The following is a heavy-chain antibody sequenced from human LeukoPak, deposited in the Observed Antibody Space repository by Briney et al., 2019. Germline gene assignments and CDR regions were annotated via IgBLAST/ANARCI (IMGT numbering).Heavy chain of an antibody. V-gene: IGHV3-23*01. D-gene: IGHD5-12*01. CDR2: ISGSGAST. CDR3: AKGGGYEAQYYYYYLDV. Sequence: GGTLRLSCAASEFAFSSYAMSWVRQAPGKGLEWVSTISGSGASTYYADSVKGRFTISRDNSKNTLYLQMKSLRAEDTAVYYCAKGGGYEAQYYYYYLDVWGKGTTVTISS. CDR1: EFAFSSYA. J-gene: IGHJ6*03.